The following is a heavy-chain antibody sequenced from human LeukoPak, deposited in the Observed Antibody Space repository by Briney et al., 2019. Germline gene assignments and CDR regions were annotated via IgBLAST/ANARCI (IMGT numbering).Heavy chain of an antibody. V-gene: IGHV3-11*01. J-gene: IGHJ4*02. Sequence: PGGSLRLSCAASGFTFSGYYMSWIRQAPGKGLVCVSYISCSGSTIYYADSVEGRFTISRDNAKNSLYLQMNNLRAEDTAVYYCARERSFGVVIGYWGQGTLVTVSS. CDR3: ARERSFGVVIGY. CDR1: GFTFSGYY. CDR2: ISCSGSTI. D-gene: IGHD3-3*01.